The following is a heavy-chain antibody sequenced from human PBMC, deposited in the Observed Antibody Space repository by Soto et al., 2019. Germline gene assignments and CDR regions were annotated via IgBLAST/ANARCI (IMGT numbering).Heavy chain of an antibody. Sequence: QVQLQESGPGLVKPSQTLSLTCTVSGGSITSSGYYWSWIRQHPGEGLEWIGFTSNSGSTSYNPSRNSRRTISVDASSNQFSLNLKSVPAADTAVYYCASGGGSTEVDYWGQGTLVTVSP. D-gene: IGHD3-16*01. CDR3: ASGGGSTEVDY. CDR1: GGSITSSGYY. J-gene: IGHJ4*02. CDR2: TSNSGST. V-gene: IGHV4-31*03.